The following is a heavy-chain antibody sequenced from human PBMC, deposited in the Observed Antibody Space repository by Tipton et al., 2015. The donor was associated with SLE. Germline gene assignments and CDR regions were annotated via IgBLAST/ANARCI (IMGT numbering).Heavy chain of an antibody. CDR3: ATRFDGSGDYHWYFDL. CDR2: IIPFLDMA. V-gene: IGHV1-69*09. D-gene: IGHD4-17*01. CDR1: GGTLGTYA. J-gene: IGHJ2*01. Sequence: QLVQSGPEVKKPGSSVKVSCKASGGTLGTYAIGWVRQAPGQGLEWMGGIIPFLDMANYAQKFHGRLTITADKSTSTAYMELSSLTSGDTAVYYCATRFDGSGDYHWYFDLWGRGTLVTVSS.